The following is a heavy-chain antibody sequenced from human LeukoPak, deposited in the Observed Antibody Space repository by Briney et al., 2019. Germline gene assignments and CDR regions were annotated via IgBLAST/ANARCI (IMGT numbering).Heavy chain of an antibody. J-gene: IGHJ5*02. Sequence: SETLSLTCAISGASIASGSYHWDWIRQPAGSRPEYIGRISAGGRTNYNPSLKSRLTISMDTSKNHVSLRLSSVTAADTALYYCTRGGHDYGGSFDTWGQGILSPSLQ. D-gene: IGHD4-23*01. CDR1: GASIASGSYH. CDR2: ISAGGRT. V-gene: IGHV4-61*02. CDR3: TRGGHDYGGSFDT.